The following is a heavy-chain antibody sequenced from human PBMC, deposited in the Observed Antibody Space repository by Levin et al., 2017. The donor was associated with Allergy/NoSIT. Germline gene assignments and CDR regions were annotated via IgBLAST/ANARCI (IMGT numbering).Heavy chain of an antibody. CDR1: GYTFTSYY. CDR2: INPSGGST. J-gene: IGHJ4*02. D-gene: IGHD5-18*01. Sequence: ASVKVSCKASGYTFTSYYMHWVRQAPGQGLEWMGIINPSGGSTSYAQKFQGRVTMTRDTSTSTVYMELSSLRSEDTAVYYCAREVHSVDTAIYYFDYWGQGTLVTVSS. CDR3: AREVHSVDTAIYYFDY. V-gene: IGHV1-46*01.